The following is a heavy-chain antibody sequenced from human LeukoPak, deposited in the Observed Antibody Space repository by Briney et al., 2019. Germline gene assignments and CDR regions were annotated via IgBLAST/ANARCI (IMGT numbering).Heavy chain of an antibody. Sequence: GGSLRLSCAASGFTFNSYAVSWVRQAPGKGLEWVANIKQDGSEKYYVDSVKGRFTISRDNAKNSLYLQMNSLRAEDTAVYYCARNVLPSSWGQGTLVTVSS. CDR3: ARNVLPSS. CDR2: IKQDGSEK. V-gene: IGHV3-7*01. CDR1: GFTFNSYA. J-gene: IGHJ4*02. D-gene: IGHD3-16*01.